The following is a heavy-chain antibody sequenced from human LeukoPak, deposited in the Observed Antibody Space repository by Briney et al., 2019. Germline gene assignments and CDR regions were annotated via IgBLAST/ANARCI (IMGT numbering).Heavy chain of an antibody. D-gene: IGHD2-2*01. V-gene: IGHV3-13*05. CDR1: GFTFSSYD. CDR3: ARACSSTSCYEGFDY. Sequence: GGSLRLSCAASGFTFSSYDMHWVRQATGEGLEWVSAIGTAGDPYYPGSVKGRFTISRENAKNSLYLQMNSLRAGDTAVYYCARACSSTSCYEGFDYWGQGTLVTVSS. J-gene: IGHJ4*02. CDR2: IGTAGDP.